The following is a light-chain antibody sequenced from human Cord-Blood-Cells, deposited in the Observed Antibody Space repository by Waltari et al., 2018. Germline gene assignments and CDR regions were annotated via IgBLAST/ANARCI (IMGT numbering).Light chain of an antibody. Sequence: SYELTQPPPVSVSPGQTASITCSGDKLGDKYASWYQQKPGQSPVLVIYQDSKRPSGIPERFAGSNSGNTATLIISGTQAMDEADYYCQAWDSSTYVFGTGTKVTVL. V-gene: IGLV3-1*01. CDR1: KLGDKY. CDR3: QAWDSSTYV. CDR2: QDS. J-gene: IGLJ1*01.